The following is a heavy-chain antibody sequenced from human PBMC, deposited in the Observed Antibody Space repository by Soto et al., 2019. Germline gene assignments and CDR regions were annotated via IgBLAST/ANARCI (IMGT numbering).Heavy chain of an antibody. CDR3: ARGDCISTSCYARYYYGMDV. D-gene: IGHD2-2*01. V-gene: IGHV5-51*01. Sequence: LGESLKISCKGSGYSFTSYWIGWVRQMPGKGLEWMGIIYPGDSDTRYSPSFQGQVTISADKSISTAYLQWSSLKASDTAMYYCARGDCISTSCYARYYYGMDVWGQGTTVTVSS. CDR1: GYSFTSYW. CDR2: IYPGDSDT. J-gene: IGHJ6*02.